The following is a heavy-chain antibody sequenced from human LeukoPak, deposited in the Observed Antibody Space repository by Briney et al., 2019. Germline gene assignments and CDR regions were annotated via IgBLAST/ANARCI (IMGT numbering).Heavy chain of an antibody. D-gene: IGHD6-6*01. V-gene: IGHV1-2*02. J-gene: IGHJ3*02. CDR3: ARDRNSGSSLDI. Sequence: ASVTVSCKASGYTFTSYGISWVRPAPGQGLEWMGWIYPYSGDTNYAQNFQGRVTMTRDTSISTAYMELSSLKSDDTAVYYCARDRNSGSSLDILGQGTMLTVSS. CDR2: IYPYSGDT. CDR1: GYTFTSYG.